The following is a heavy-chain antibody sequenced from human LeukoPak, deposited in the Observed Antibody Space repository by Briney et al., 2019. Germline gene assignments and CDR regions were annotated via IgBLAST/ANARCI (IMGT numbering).Heavy chain of an antibody. CDR2: IIPILGIA. V-gene: IGHV1-69*04. CDR1: GGTFSSYA. Sequence: SVKVSCKASGGTFSSYAISWVRQAPGQGLEWMGRIIPILGIANYAQKFQGRVTITADKSTSTAYMELSSLRSEDTAVYYCASGGGSAAIAVAGVNYFDYWGQGTLVTVSS. CDR3: ASGGGSAAIAVAGVNYFDY. J-gene: IGHJ4*02. D-gene: IGHD6-19*01.